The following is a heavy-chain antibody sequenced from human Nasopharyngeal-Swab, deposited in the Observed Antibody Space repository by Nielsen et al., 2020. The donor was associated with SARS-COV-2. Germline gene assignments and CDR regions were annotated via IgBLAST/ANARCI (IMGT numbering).Heavy chain of an antibody. V-gene: IGHV4-30-4*01. CDR3: ARDAAGYCSSTSCYAGTGMDV. J-gene: IGHJ6*02. CDR2: IYYSGST. Sequence: WIRQPPGKGLEWIGYIYYSGSTYYNPSLKSRVTISVDTSKNQFSPKLSSVTAADTAVYYCARDAAGYCSSTSCYAGTGMDVWGQGTTVTVS. D-gene: IGHD2-2*01.